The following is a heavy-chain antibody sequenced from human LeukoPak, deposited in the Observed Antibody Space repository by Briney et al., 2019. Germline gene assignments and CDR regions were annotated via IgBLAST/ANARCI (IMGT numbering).Heavy chain of an antibody. CDR3: ARDFHSSGYYHYFHY. CDR2: ISGYNGNT. CDR1: GYTFTAYY. Sequence: ASVKVSCKASGYTFTAYYIHWVRQAPGQALEWMGWISGYNGNTNYAQKLQGRVTMTTDTSTSTAYMELRSLRSDDTAVYYCARDFHSSGYYHYFHYWGQGTLVTVSS. D-gene: IGHD3-22*01. J-gene: IGHJ4*02. V-gene: IGHV1-18*04.